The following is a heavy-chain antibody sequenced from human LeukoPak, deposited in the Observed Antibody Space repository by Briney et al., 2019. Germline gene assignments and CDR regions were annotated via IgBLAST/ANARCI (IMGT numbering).Heavy chain of an antibody. V-gene: IGHV3-11*01. CDR1: GFTFSDFC. J-gene: IGHJ6*02. Sequence: GGSLRLSCAASGFTFSDFCMSWIRQAPGKGLEWISYISSGGNSIYYADSVRGRFAISRDNAKRSLYLQMNSLRAEDTAVYYCARGRLAVAGTHYDYGLDVWGQGTTVTASS. CDR3: ARGRLAVAGTHYDYGLDV. D-gene: IGHD6-13*01. CDR2: ISSGGNSI.